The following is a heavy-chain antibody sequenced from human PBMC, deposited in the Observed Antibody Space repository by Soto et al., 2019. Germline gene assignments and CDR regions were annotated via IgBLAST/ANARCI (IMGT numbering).Heavy chain of an antibody. D-gene: IGHD5-18*01. CDR3: ARVSGTYSSFLDY. CDR1: GVSISSGHDY. J-gene: IGHJ4*02. V-gene: IGHV4-39*01. Sequence: QLQLQESGPGLVKPSETLSLTCTVSGVSISSGHDYWGWIRQPPGKGLEWIGRIYYSGSTYYNPSLKSRVTISAETSKNQFSLRLSSVTAADTAVYYCARVSGTYSSFLDYWGQGTLVTVSS. CDR2: IYYSGST.